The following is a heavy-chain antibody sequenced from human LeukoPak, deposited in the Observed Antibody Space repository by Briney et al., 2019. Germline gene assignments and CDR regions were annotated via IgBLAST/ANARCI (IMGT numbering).Heavy chain of an antibody. Sequence: SETLSLTCTVSGGSISSGGYYWSWIRQHPGKGLEWIGYIYYSGSTYYNPSLKSRVTISVDTSKNQFSLKLSSVTAADTAVNYCARGDYAAWFDPWGQGTLVTVSS. D-gene: IGHD4-17*01. CDR3: ARGDYAAWFDP. V-gene: IGHV4-31*03. CDR1: GGSISSGGYY. CDR2: IYYSGST. J-gene: IGHJ5*02.